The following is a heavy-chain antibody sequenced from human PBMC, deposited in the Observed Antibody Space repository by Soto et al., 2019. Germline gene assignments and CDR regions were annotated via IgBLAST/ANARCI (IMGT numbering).Heavy chain of an antibody. J-gene: IGHJ5*02. CDR3: AICSIAARRLNWFDP. Sequence: GGSLRLSCAASGFTFSSYAMSWVRQAPGKGLEWVSAISGSGGSTYYADSVKGRFTISRDNSKNTLYLQMNSLRAEDTAVYYCAICSIAARRLNWFDPWGQGALVTVSS. V-gene: IGHV3-23*01. D-gene: IGHD6-6*01. CDR1: GFTFSSYA. CDR2: ISGSGGST.